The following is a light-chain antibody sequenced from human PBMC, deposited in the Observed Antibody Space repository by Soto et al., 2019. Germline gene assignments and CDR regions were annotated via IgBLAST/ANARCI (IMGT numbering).Light chain of an antibody. J-gene: IGKJ4*01. CDR2: HAT. V-gene: IGKV3-20*01. Sequence: EIVLTQSPGTLSLSPGERAALSCRASQSVGNNFLGWYEQKPGQSPRLLIYHATNRATGIPDRFSGTASGTDFPLTISRLEPEDFAVYYCHQYASSPLTFGGGTKVEIK. CDR1: QSVGNNF. CDR3: HQYASSPLT.